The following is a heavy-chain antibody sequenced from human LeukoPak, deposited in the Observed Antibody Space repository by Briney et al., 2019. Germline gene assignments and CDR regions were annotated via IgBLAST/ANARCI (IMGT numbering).Heavy chain of an antibody. J-gene: IGHJ4*02. V-gene: IGHV4-34*01. CDR1: GGSFSGYY. CDR2: INHSGST. D-gene: IGHD4-17*01. CDR3: ARSDLGNDYGDSWALLFDY. Sequence: SETLSLTCAVYGGSFSGYYWSWIRQPPGKGLEWIGEINHSGSTNYNPSLKSRVTISVDTSKNQFSLKLSSVTAADTAVYYCARSDLGNDYGDSWALLFDYWGQGTLVTVSS.